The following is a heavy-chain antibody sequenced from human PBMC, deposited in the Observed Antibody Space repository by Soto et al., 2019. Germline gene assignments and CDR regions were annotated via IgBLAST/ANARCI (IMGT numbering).Heavy chain of an antibody. CDR1: GGSVNIGTYY. V-gene: IGHV4-61*01. Sequence: SETLSLTCTVSGGSVNIGTYYWSWIRQPPGKGLEWIGFIHYSGSTNYNPSLKSRVTISVDTSKNQFSLKLTSVTAADTAVYYCARDRAYDILTGYWHNWFDPWGQGTLVTVSS. J-gene: IGHJ5*02. CDR2: IHYSGST. D-gene: IGHD3-9*01. CDR3: ARDRAYDILTGYWHNWFDP.